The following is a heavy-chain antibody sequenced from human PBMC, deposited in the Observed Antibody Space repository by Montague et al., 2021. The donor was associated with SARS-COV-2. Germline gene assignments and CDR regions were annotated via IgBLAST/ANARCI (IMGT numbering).Heavy chain of an antibody. J-gene: IGHJ3*01. CDR2: ISRGSSYI. CDR1: GFTFSSYT. D-gene: IGHD6-13*01. Sequence: SLRLSCAASGFTFSSYTLNWVRQAPGKGLEWVSSISRGSSYIHYADSVKGRFTISRDNAKNSLHLQMNSLRAEDTAVYYCASSIPGAGVGDAFDVWGQGTIVTVSS. CDR3: ASSIPGAGVGDAFDV. V-gene: IGHV3-21*01.